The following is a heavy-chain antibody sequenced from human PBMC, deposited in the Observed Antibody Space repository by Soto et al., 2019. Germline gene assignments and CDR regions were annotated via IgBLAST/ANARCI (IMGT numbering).Heavy chain of an antibody. CDR2: IYHGGST. CDR1: GGSISSGGYS. CDR3: ARFNWYFDL. J-gene: IGHJ2*01. V-gene: IGHV4-30-2*01. Sequence: SETLSLTCAVSGGSISSGGYSWSWIRQPPGKGLEWIGYIYHGGSTYYNPSLKSRVTISVDRSKNQFSLKLSSVTAADTAVYYCARFNWYFDLWGRGTLVTVSS.